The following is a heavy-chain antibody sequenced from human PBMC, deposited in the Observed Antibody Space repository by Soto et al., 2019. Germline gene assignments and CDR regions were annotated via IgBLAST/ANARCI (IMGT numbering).Heavy chain of an antibody. V-gene: IGHV1-69*13. CDR2: IIPIFGSA. CDR1: GGVFSSFG. Sequence: GASVKVSCKSSGGVFSSFGLSWVRQAPGQGLEWMGGIIPIFGSANYAQKFQGRVTITADDSTSTVYMELSSLRSEDTALYYCARGRGNSAVITTFDYWGQGTLVTV. D-gene: IGHD3-16*01. J-gene: IGHJ4*02. CDR3: ARGRGNSAVITTFDY.